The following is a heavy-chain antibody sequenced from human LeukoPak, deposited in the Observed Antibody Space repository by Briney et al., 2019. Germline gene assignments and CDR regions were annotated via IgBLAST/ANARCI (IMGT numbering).Heavy chain of an antibody. V-gene: IGHV3-23*01. J-gene: IGHJ4*02. Sequence: PGGSLRLSCEVSGFSSSGYAMSWVRQAPGKGLEWVSTISVSGGSTYYADSVKGRFTISRDNSKNTVHLQMNSLRAGDTAVYYCARYYDILTGDYRFDCWGQGTLVTVSS. D-gene: IGHD3-9*01. CDR2: ISVSGGST. CDR1: GFSSSGYA. CDR3: ARYYDILTGDYRFDC.